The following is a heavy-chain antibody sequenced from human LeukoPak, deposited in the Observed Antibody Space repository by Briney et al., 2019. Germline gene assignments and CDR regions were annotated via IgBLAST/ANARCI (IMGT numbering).Heavy chain of an antibody. Sequence: GESLKISCKGSGFSFTSYSITWVRQMPGKGLGWIGRIDPRDSYTNYSPPFQGHVTIPADKSISTAYLQWSSLKALDTAMYYCVATLFDAWGQGTLVTVSS. CDR3: VATLFDA. D-gene: IGHD1-26*01. V-gene: IGHV5-10-1*01. J-gene: IGHJ5*02. CDR2: IDPRDSYT. CDR1: GFSFTSYS.